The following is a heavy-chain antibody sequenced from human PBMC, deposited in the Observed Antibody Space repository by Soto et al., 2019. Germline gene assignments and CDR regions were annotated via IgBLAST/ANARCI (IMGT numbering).Heavy chain of an antibody. CDR1: GFTFSSYG. V-gene: IGHV3-33*01. D-gene: IGHD6-13*01. Sequence: GGSLRLSCAASGFTFSSYGMHWVRQAPGKGLEWVAVIWYDGSNKYYADSVKGRFNTSRDNSKNTLYLQMNSLRAEDTAVYYCAREFAGTGFDYWGQGPLVTLSP. J-gene: IGHJ4*02. CDR3: AREFAGTGFDY. CDR2: IWYDGSNK.